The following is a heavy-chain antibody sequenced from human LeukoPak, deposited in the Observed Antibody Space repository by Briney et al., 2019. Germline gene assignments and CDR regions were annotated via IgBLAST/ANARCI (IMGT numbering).Heavy chain of an antibody. D-gene: IGHD2-15*01. CDR1: RFTFSSYA. J-gene: IGHJ4*02. CDR2: ISASGRTT. CDR3: AKLCSGGSCYWNY. Sequence: PGGSLRLSCAAARFTFSSYAISWVRQAPGKGLEWVSHISASGRTTDYADSVKGRFTISRDNSKNTVYLQMNSLRAEDTAVYYCAKLCSGGSCYWNYWGQGTLVTVSS. V-gene: IGHV3-23*01.